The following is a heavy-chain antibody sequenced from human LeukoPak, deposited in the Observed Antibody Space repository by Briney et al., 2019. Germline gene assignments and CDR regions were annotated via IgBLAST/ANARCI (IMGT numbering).Heavy chain of an antibody. CDR3: ARGREGYYYMDV. CDR2: INPSGGST. Sequence: ASVKASCKASGYTFTSYYMHWVRQAPGQGLEWMGIINPSGGSTSYAQKFQGRVTMTRNTSISTAYMELSSLRSEDMAVYYCARGREGYYYMDVWGKGTTVTISS. V-gene: IGHV1-46*01. CDR1: GYTFTSYY. J-gene: IGHJ6*03.